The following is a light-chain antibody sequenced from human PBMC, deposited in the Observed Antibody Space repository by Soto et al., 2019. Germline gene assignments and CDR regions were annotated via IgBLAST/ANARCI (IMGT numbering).Light chain of an antibody. CDR1: QSITNNY. CDR3: QQYGSRT. CDR2: GAS. J-gene: IGKJ5*01. Sequence: EIVLTQSPDTLSLSAGERATFSCRATQSITNNYGAWYQQKPGQAPRLLIYGASRRATGIPDRISGSGSGTDFTLSITRLEPEDFAVYYCQQYGSRTFGQGTRLEI. V-gene: IGKV3-20*01.